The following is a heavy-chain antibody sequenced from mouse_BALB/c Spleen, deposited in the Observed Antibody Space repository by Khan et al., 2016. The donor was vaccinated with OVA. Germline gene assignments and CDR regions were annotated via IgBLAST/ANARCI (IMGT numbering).Heavy chain of an antibody. V-gene: IGHV1-9*01. J-gene: IGHJ2*01. D-gene: IGHD1-1*01. CDR3: ARVKYGSRDYLDS. Sequence: QVQLQQSGAELMKPGASVKISCKATGYTFSNYWIEWVKQRPGHGLEWIGEFLPGSGNANYNERIKGKATFASDASSNTAFMQLSSLTSEDSAVYFCARVKYGSRDYLDSWGQGTILTVSS. CDR2: FLPGSGNA. CDR1: GYTFSNYW.